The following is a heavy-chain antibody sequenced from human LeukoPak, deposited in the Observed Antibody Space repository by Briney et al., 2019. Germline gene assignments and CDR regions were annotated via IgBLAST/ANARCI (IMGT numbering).Heavy chain of an antibody. V-gene: IGHV1-18*01. CDR3: ARVGYSSGRRAPDFDH. CDR1: GYTFTSYG. J-gene: IGHJ4*02. CDR2: ISAYNGNT. Sequence: ASVNVSCMASGYTFTSYGISWVRQAPGQGREGMGWISAYNGNTNYAQKLQGRVTMTTDTSTSTASMELRTLSSDDTAVYYCARVGYSSGRRAPDFDHWGQGTLLTVSS. D-gene: IGHD6-19*01.